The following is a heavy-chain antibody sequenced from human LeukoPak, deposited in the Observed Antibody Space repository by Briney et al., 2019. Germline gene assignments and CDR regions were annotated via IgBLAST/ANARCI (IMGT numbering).Heavy chain of an antibody. CDR1: GFTFSSHS. J-gene: IGHJ5*02. Sequence: GGSLRLSCAASGFTFSSHSMHWVRQAPGKGLEWVAVVSHDGSSEYYADSVKGRFTISRDNSKNTLFLQMSSLRADDTAVYYCARDRDYNWFDPWGQGTLVTVSS. V-gene: IGHV3-30-3*01. CDR2: VSHDGSSE. CDR3: ARDRDYNWFDP. D-gene: IGHD3-10*01.